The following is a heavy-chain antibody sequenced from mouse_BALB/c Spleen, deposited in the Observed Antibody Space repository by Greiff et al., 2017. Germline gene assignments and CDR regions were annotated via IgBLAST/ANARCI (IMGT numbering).Heavy chain of an antibody. CDR3: ATVPYGNYPAWFAY. CDR2: ISSGGSYT. J-gene: IGHJ3*01. V-gene: IGHV5-9-4*01. CDR1: GFTFSSYA. Sequence: EVKLMESGGGLVKPGGSLKLSCAASGFTFSSYAMSWVRQSPEKRLEWVAEISSGGSYTYYPDTVTGRFTISRDNAKNTLYLEMSSLRSEDTAMYYCATVPYGNYPAWFAYWGQGTLVTVSA. D-gene: IGHD2-1*01.